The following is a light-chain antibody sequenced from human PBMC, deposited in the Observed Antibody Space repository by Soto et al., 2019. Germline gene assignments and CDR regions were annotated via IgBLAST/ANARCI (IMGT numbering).Light chain of an antibody. J-gene: IGKJ1*01. CDR3: QQYYASSWT. CDR1: QSISSTY. V-gene: IGKV3-20*01. CDR2: AAS. Sequence: EMVLTQSPGTLALSPGERATLSCRASQSISSTYLAWYRQKPGQAPRLLIYAASSRAPGLPDRFSGSCSGTDFPLTISRLEPEDFAVYYCQQYYASSWTFGQGTRVEIK.